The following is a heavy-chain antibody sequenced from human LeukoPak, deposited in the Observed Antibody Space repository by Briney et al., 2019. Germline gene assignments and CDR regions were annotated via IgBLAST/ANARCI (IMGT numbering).Heavy chain of an antibody. D-gene: IGHD3-10*01. CDR2: IYYSGST. CDR1: GGSISSGGYY. J-gene: IGHJ4*02. V-gene: IGHV4-31*03. CDR3: ARDCYYGSGSYFDY. Sequence: SETLSLTCTVSGGSISSGGYYWSWIRQHPGKGLEWIGYIYYSGSTYYNPSLKSRVTISVDTSKNQFSLKLSSVTAADTAVYYCARDCYYGSGSYFDYWGQGTLVTVSS.